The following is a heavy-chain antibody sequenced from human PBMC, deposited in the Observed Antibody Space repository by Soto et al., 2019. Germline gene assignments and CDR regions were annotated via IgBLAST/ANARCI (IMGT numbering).Heavy chain of an antibody. CDR3: ARESEDLTSNFDY. CDR1: GLTFTRYS. J-gene: IGHJ4*02. Sequence: LRLSCAASGLTFTRYSMNWVRQAPGKGLEWVSSISSTTNYIYYGDSMKGRFTISRDNAKNSLYLEMNSLRAEDTAVYYCARESEDLTSNFDYWGQGTLVTVSS. V-gene: IGHV3-21*06. CDR2: ISSTTNYI.